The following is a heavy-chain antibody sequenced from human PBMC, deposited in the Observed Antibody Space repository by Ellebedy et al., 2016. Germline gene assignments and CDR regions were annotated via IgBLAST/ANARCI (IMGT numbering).Heavy chain of an antibody. CDR2: ISDSGGTT. CDR3: ARARRGFGELSP. D-gene: IGHD3-10*01. CDR1: GFTFSSYA. Sequence: GESLKISXAASGFTFSSYAMSWVRQAPGKGLEWVSLISDSGGTTYYADSVKGRFTISRDNSKNTLYLQMNSLRAEDTAVYYCARARRGFGELSPWGQGTLVTVSS. J-gene: IGHJ4*02. V-gene: IGHV3-23*01.